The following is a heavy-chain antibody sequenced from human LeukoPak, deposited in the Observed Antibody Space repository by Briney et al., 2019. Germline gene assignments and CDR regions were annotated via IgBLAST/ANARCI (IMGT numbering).Heavy chain of an antibody. Sequence: SETLSLTCTVSGGSVSSYYWSWIRRPPGRGLEWIAYLSHSGSSDSNPSLTSRVTTLVDTSKNQFSLKLTSVTAADTAVYYCAREGGPYRPLDYSGQGTLVTVAS. J-gene: IGHJ4*02. V-gene: IGHV4-59*02. CDR2: LSHSGSS. CDR1: GGSVSSYY. CDR3: AREGGPYRPLDY.